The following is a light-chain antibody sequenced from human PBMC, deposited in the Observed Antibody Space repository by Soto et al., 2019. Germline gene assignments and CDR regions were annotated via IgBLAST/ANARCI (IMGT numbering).Light chain of an antibody. J-gene: IGKJ4*01. CDR1: QGIGSD. Sequence: VLWMTQSPTLLSASTGDRVTISCRMSQGIGSDIAWYQQKPGKAPELLIYGASTLQSGVPSRFSGSGYGTDFTLTISGLQSEDLATYYCQQYYSFPLTLGGGTKVEIK. CDR2: GAS. V-gene: IGKV1D-8*01. CDR3: QQYYSFPLT.